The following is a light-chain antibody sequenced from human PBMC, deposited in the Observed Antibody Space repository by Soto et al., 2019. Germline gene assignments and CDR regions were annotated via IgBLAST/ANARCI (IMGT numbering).Light chain of an antibody. CDR1: SSDVGGYNY. CDR3: SSYTSSSPVV. Sequence: HYALTQPASVSGSPGQSITISCTGTSSDVGGYNYVSWYQQHPGKAPKLMIYDVSNRPSGVSNRFSGSKSGNTASLTISGLQAEDEADYYCSSYTSSSPVVFGGGTKLTVL. CDR2: DVS. J-gene: IGLJ2*01. V-gene: IGLV2-14*01.